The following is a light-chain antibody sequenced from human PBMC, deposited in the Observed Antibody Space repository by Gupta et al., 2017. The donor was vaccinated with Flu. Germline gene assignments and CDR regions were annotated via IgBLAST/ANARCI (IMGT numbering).Light chain of an antibody. J-gene: IGKJ4*01. CDR3: QPYDKLPALT. Sequence: IQMTQSPSSLSASAGDRVTITCQASQDISNYLNWYQQKPGKAPKLLIYDASKLETGVPSRFRGSGSGTDFTCTISCLQPEDIATYYCQPYDKLPALTFGGGAKVEIK. V-gene: IGKV1-33*01. CDR2: DAS. CDR1: QDISNY.